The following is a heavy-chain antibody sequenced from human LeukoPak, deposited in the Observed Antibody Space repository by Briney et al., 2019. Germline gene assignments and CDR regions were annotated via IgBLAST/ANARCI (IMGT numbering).Heavy chain of an antibody. D-gene: IGHD1-26*01. CDR3: AKGGIVGATYGY. CDR1: GFTFSSYA. CDR2: ISGSGGST. Sequence: PGGSLRLSCAASGFTFSSYAMSWVRQAPGKGLEWVPAISGSGGSTYYADSVKGRFTISRDNSKNTLYLQMNSLRAEDMAVYYCAKGGIVGATYGYWGQGTLVTVSS. V-gene: IGHV3-23*01. J-gene: IGHJ4*02.